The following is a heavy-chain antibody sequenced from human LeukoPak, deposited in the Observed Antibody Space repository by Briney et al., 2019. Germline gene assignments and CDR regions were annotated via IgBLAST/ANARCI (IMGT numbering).Heavy chain of an antibody. V-gene: IGHV1-8*01. Sequence: GASVKVSCEASGYTFTTYDINWVRQAAGQGLEWMGWMNPNSGNTGNAQKFQGRVTMTRNTSISTAYMELTSLTSEDTAVCFCARIAAPGNRRLNFWGQGTLVTVSS. CDR2: MNPNSGNT. CDR1: GYTFTTYD. D-gene: IGHD6-13*01. J-gene: IGHJ4*02. CDR3: ARIAAPGNRRLNF.